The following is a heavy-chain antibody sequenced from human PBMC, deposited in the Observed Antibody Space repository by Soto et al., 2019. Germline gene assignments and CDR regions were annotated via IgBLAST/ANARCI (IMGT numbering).Heavy chain of an antibody. J-gene: IGHJ1*01. CDR2: INPSGGST. CDR1: GYTFTSYY. Sequence: ASVKVSCKASGYTFTSYYMHWVRQAPGQGLEWMGIINPSGGSTSYAQKFQGRVTMTRDTSTSTVYMELSSLRSEDTAVYYCARVRPIYCSSTSCRNEYFQHWGQGTLVTVSS. V-gene: IGHV1-46*03. D-gene: IGHD2-2*01. CDR3: ARVRPIYCSSTSCRNEYFQH.